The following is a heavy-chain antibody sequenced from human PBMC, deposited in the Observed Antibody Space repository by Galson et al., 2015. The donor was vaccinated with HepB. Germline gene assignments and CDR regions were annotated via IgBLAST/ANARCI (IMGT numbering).Heavy chain of an antibody. D-gene: IGHD1-26*01. CDR1: GYTFTGYW. V-gene: IGHV1-2*06. CDR3: AKAGGAERRNIFDS. CDR2: INPNSGDT. Sequence: SVKVSCKASGYTFTGYWMHRVRQAPGQGLEWMGRINPNSGDTNYAQKFQDRVTMTRDTSTGTIYIDLRRLRSDDTAVYYCAKAGGAERRNIFDSWGQGTLVTVSS. J-gene: IGHJ4*02.